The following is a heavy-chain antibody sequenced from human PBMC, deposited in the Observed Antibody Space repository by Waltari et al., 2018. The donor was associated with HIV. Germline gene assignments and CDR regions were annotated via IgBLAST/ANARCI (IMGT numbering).Heavy chain of an antibody. CDR2: IYHSGST. CDR3: ARDRVGYCSSTSCYGGMDV. Sequence: QVQLQESGPGLVKPSETLSLTCTVPGYSISSGYYWGWSRQPPGKGLVWIGSIYHSGSTYYNPSLKSRVTISVDTSKNQFSLKLSSVTAADTAVYYCARDRVGYCSSTSCYGGMDVWGQGTTVTVSS. J-gene: IGHJ6*02. D-gene: IGHD2-2*01. CDR1: GYSISSGYY. V-gene: IGHV4-38-2*02.